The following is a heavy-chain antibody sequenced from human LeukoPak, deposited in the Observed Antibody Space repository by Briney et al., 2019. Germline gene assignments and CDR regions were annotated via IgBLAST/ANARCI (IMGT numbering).Heavy chain of an antibody. V-gene: IGHV3-30*02. CDR3: ARAETTGIQVWLPVHN. D-gene: IGHD5-18*01. CDR1: GFTLSIYG. CDR2: IRYDGTSQ. Sequence: PGGSLRLSCATSGFTLSIYGMHWVRQAPGKGLEWVAFIRYDGTSQYYADSVKGRFTISRDNSKNTLYLQMNSLRAEDTASYYCARAETTGIQVWLPVHNWGQGTLVTVSS. J-gene: IGHJ4*02.